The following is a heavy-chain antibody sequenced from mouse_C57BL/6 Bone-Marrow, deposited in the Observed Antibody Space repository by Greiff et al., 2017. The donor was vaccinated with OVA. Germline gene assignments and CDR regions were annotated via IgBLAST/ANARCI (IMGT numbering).Heavy chain of an antibody. Sequence: DVQLQESGGGLVQPGGSLSLSCAASGFTFTDYYMSWVRQPPGKALEWLGFIRNKANGYTTEYSASVKGRFTISRDNSQSILYLQMNALRAEDSATYYCARYSGLRDAYFDVWGTGTTVTVSS. CDR3: ARYSGLRDAYFDV. D-gene: IGHD2-4*01. J-gene: IGHJ1*03. CDR2: IRNKANGYTT. CDR1: GFTFTDYY. V-gene: IGHV7-3*01.